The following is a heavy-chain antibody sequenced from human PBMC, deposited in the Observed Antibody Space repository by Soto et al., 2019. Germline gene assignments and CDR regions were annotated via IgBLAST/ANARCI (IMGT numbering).Heavy chain of an antibody. J-gene: IGHJ3*01. CDR3: ATWHEREHAYDV. V-gene: IGHV3-66*01. CDR2: LYDVDGS. Sequence: VQLVESGGGVVPPGRSLRLSCAASGLTVSGKKYVAWVRQAPGKGLEWVSALYDVDGSFYSDSVKGRFTTSSDSSKTTVYLQMNDLRPADTAVYYCATWHEREHAYDVWGQGTTVTVSS. D-gene: IGHD1-1*01. CDR1: GLTVSGKKY.